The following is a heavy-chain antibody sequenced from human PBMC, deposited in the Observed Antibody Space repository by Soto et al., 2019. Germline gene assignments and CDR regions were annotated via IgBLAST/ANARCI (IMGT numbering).Heavy chain of an antibody. CDR1: GFTFSAYA. V-gene: IGHV3-23*01. Sequence: GGSLRLSCVASGFTFSAYAMAWVRQAPGKGLEWVSTISDDENTYYADSVKGRFTISRDNSKNTLYLQMNSLRAEDTAAYYCAKEGGIAAAGTTLYYYYGMDVWGQGTTVTVSS. J-gene: IGHJ6*02. CDR3: AKEGGIAAAGTTLYYYYGMDV. CDR2: ISDDENT. D-gene: IGHD6-13*01.